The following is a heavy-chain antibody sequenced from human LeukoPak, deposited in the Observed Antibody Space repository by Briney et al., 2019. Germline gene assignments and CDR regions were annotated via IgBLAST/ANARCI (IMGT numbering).Heavy chain of an antibody. CDR3: ARGYGYYFDY. J-gene: IGHJ4*02. CDR2: TYYRFKWYI. D-gene: IGHD5-18*01. CDR1: GDSVSSNSAV. V-gene: IGHV6-1*01. Sequence: SQTLSLTCAISGDSVSSNSAVWNWIRQSPSRGLEWLGRTYYRFKWYIDYAVSVNSRITINPDTSENQFSLQRTSVTPGDTAVYYCARGYGYYFDYWGQGTLVSVSS.